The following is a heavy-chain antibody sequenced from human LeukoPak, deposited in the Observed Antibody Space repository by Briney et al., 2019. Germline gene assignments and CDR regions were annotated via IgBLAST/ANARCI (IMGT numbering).Heavy chain of an antibody. Sequence: GRSLRLSCAASGFTFSSYAMHWVRQAPGKGLEWVAVIPYDGSNKYYADSVKGRFTISRDNSKNTLYLQMNSLRAEDTAVYYCARDGMITFGGVIVAYYFDYWGQGTLVTVSS. J-gene: IGHJ4*02. CDR1: GFTFSSYA. V-gene: IGHV3-30*04. CDR3: ARDGMITFGGVIVAYYFDY. CDR2: IPYDGSNK. D-gene: IGHD3-16*02.